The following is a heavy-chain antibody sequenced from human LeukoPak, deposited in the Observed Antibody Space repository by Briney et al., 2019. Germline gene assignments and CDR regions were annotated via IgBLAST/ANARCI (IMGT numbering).Heavy chain of an antibody. CDR2: IYARGNT. Sequence: SGTLSLTCTVSGGSISTVGYYWSWTRQPAGKGLEWIGRIYARGNTNYNPSLESRVAMSLDTSKNQFSLKLTSVTAADTAVYFCVRDRSSGDAFDIWGQGTVVTVSS. D-gene: IGHD2-2*01. V-gene: IGHV4-61*02. J-gene: IGHJ3*02. CDR1: GGSISTVGYY. CDR3: VRDRSSGDAFDI.